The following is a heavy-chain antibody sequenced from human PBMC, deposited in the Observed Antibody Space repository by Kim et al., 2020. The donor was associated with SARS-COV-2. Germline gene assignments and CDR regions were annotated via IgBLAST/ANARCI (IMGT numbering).Heavy chain of an antibody. D-gene: IGHD5-12*01. CDR3: ARHNGGYDLYNWFDP. J-gene: IGHJ5*02. V-gene: IGHV4-39*01. Sequence: PSLKSRVTISVATSKNQFSRKLSSVTAADTAVYYCARHNGGYDLYNWFDPWGQGTLVTVSS.